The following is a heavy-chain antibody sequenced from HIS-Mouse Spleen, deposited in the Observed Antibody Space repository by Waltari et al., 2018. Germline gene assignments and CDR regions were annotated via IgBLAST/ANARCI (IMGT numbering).Heavy chain of an antibody. J-gene: IGHJ4*02. CDR2: IYYSGST. CDR1: GGSISSSSYY. D-gene: IGHD6-6*01. CDR3: ASRYSSSSQFGY. V-gene: IGHV4-39*07. Sequence: QLQLQESGPGLVKPSETLSLTCTVSGGSISSSSYYWGWIRQPPGKGLEWIWSIYYSGSTDYNPSLKSRVTISVDTSKNQFSLKLSSVTAADTAVYYCASRYSSSSQFGYWGQGTLVTVSS.